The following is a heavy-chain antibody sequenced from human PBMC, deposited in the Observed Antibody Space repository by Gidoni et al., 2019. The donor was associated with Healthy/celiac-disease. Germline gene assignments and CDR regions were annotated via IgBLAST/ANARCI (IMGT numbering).Heavy chain of an antibody. Sequence: QLQLQESGPGLVKPSETLSLTCTVSGGSISSSSYYWGWIRQPPRKGLEWIGSIYYSGSTYYNPSLKGRVTISVDTSKNQFSLKLSSVTAADTAVYYCARLIVVVPAALPGLVDYWGQGTLVTVSS. CDR1: GGSISSSSYY. V-gene: IGHV4-39*01. CDR2: IYYSGST. J-gene: IGHJ4*02. CDR3: ARLIVVVPAALPGLVDY. D-gene: IGHD2-2*01.